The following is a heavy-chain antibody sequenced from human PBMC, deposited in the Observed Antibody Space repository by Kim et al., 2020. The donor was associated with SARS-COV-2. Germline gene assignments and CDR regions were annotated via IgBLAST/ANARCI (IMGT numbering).Heavy chain of an antibody. Sequence: INHSGSTNYDPSLKTRVTTSVDTSKNQFSLKLSSVTAADTAVYYCARVGDWGQGTLVTVSS. V-gene: IGHV4-34*01. J-gene: IGHJ4*02. D-gene: IGHD3-16*01. CDR2: INHSGST. CDR3: ARVGD.